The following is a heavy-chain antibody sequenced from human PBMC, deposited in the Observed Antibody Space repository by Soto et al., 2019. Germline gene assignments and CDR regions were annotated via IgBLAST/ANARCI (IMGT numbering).Heavy chain of an antibody. CDR3: TNVFDN. Sequence: GESLKISCAASKVTLSNHWMHWVRQAPGKGLVWVSRIDDGSGTSYADSVKGRFTVSRDNAKNTLYLQMNSLRAEDTAVYYCTNVFDNWGQGTLVTVSS. J-gene: IGHJ4*02. CDR2: IDDGSGT. V-gene: IGHV3-74*01. CDR1: KVTLSNHW.